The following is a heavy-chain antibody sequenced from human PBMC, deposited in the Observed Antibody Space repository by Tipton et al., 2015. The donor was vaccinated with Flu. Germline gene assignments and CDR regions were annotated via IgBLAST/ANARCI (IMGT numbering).Heavy chain of an antibody. CDR2: IRHDGSEE. CDR1: GFIFDIYW. J-gene: IGHJ4*02. Sequence: QLVQSGGGLVNPGGSLRLSCGASGFIFDIYWMSWVRQAPGKGLEWVANIRHDGSEEYYVDSVKGRFTISRDNGKNSLYLQLNSLRVEDTAVYYCSESLNFWGQGTLVTVSS. CDR3: SESLNF. V-gene: IGHV3-7*01.